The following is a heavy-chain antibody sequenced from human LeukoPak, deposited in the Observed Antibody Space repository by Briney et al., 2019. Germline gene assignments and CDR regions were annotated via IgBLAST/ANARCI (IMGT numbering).Heavy chain of an antibody. D-gene: IGHD1-26*01. V-gene: IGHV3-20*04. CDR3: ERDQLLDFYYYYLVV. J-gene: IGHJ6*03. Sequence: GGSLRLSCAASGFTFDDYDMSWVRQVPGKGLEWVSAINWNGGSTAYADSVKGRFTISRDNAKNSLYLQMNSLRVEETALNYFERDQLLDFYYYYLVVWGKGTTVTVSS. CDR1: GFTFDDYD. CDR2: INWNGGST.